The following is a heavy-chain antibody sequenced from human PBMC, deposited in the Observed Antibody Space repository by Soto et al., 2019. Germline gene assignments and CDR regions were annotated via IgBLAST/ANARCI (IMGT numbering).Heavy chain of an antibody. CDR3: AKDRTITMIVVPHAFDI. J-gene: IGHJ3*02. CDR1: GFTSSSYA. D-gene: IGHD3-22*01. V-gene: IGHV3-23*01. Sequence: EVQLLESGGGLVQPGGSPRLSCAASGFTSSSYAMSWVRQAPGKGLEWVSTISGSGGGTYYADSVKGRFTISRDNSNNTFYLQMNNLRAEDTAVYYCAKDRTITMIVVPHAFDIWGQGTMVTVSS. CDR2: ISGSGGGT.